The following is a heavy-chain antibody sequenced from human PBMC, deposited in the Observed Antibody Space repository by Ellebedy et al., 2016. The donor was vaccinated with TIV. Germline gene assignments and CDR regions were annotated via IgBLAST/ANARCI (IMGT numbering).Heavy chain of an antibody. V-gene: IGHV3-7*01. Sequence: GESLKISCAASGFTFRDYWMSWVRQAPGKGLEWVANINEDGSEKYYVDSVKGRFSISRDNAKNSMYLQMNSLRDEDTAVYYCARDQWLGRAYYFDYWGQGTLLTVSS. J-gene: IGHJ4*02. CDR2: INEDGSEK. CDR1: GFTFRDYW. D-gene: IGHD6-19*01. CDR3: ARDQWLGRAYYFDY.